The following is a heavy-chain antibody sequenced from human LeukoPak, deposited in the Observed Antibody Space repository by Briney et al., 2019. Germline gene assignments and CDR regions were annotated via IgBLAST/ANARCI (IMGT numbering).Heavy chain of an antibody. D-gene: IGHD2/OR15-2a*01. CDR1: GFTFSSYS. Sequence: GGSLRLSCAAPGFTFSSYSMNWVRQAPGKGLEWVSSISSSSSYIYYADSVKGRFTISRDNAKNSLYLQMNSLRAEDTAVYYCARARGRTTRHWGQGTLVTVSS. CDR3: ARARGRTTRH. V-gene: IGHV3-21*01. J-gene: IGHJ4*02. CDR2: ISSSSSYI.